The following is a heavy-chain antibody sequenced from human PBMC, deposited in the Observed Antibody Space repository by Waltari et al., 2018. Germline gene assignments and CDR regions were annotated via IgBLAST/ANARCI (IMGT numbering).Heavy chain of an antibody. Sequence: QVQLQESGPGLVKASETLSLPCTLSGGSIDTSYWMWIRQPPGKGLEWIGHIYYCASTNYGPSRKSRVTISVDTSKNQFSLRLRSVTAADTAVYYCARQTVGARIDPWGQGTLVTVSA. J-gene: IGHJ5*02. CDR1: GGSIDTSY. CDR2: IYYCAST. V-gene: IGHV4-59*01. CDR3: ARQTVGARIDP. D-gene: IGHD1-26*01.